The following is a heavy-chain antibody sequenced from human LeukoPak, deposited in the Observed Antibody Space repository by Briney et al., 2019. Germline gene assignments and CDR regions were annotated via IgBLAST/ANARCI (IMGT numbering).Heavy chain of an antibody. V-gene: IGHV3-20*04. J-gene: IGHJ4*02. Sequence: TGGSLRLSCAASGFTFDDYGMSWVRQAPGKGLEWVSGINWNGGSTCYADSVKGRFTISRDNDKNSLYLQMNSLRAEDTALYYCARDLGGRDAYNFGYWGQGTLVTVSS. D-gene: IGHD5-24*01. CDR2: INWNGGST. CDR1: GFTFDDYG. CDR3: ARDLGGRDAYNFGY.